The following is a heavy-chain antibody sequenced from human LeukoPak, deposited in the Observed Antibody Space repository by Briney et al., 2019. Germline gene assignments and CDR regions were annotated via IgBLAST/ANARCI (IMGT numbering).Heavy chain of an antibody. CDR3: AKDLEYSGSYSFDY. CDR2: SKSKTDGGAT. CDR1: GFTFSNAW. J-gene: IGHJ4*02. D-gene: IGHD1-26*01. V-gene: IGHV3-15*01. Sequence: PGGSLRLSCAASGFTFSNAWMNWVRQAPGKGLEWVGRSKSKTDGGATDYAAPVKGRFTISRDDSKNTLYLQMNSLKTEDTAVYYCAKDLEYSGSYSFDYWGQGTLVTVSS.